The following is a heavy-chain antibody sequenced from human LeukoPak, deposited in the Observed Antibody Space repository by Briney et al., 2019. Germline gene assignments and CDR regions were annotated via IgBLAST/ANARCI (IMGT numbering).Heavy chain of an antibody. CDR3: AREGYSYGAYFDY. D-gene: IGHD5-18*01. Sequence: AGGSLRLSCAASGFTFSSYAMSWVRQAPGKGLEWVSTISGSGGSTYYADSVKGRFTISRDNSKDTLYLQMNSLRAEDTAVYYCAREGYSYGAYFDYWGQGTLVPVSS. V-gene: IGHV3-23*01. CDR1: GFTFSSYA. J-gene: IGHJ4*02. CDR2: ISGSGGST.